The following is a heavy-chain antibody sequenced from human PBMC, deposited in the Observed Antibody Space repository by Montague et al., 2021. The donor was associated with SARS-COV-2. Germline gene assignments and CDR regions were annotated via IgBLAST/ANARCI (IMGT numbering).Heavy chain of an antibody. CDR2: INYGGRT. Sequence: SETLSLTCAVYGGSFSDYHWTWIRQSPGGGLEWIGQINYGGRTKYNPSLKSRVTISIDTSKNQFSLQLTSVTAADTAVYYRARGAPGYWGQGTLVTVSS. V-gene: IGHV4-34*01. CDR3: ARGAPGY. J-gene: IGHJ4*02. CDR1: GGSFSDYH. D-gene: IGHD1-1*01.